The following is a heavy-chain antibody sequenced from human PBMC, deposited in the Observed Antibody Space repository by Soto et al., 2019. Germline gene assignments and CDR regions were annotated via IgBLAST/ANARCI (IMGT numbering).Heavy chain of an antibody. Sequence: WWSLRLSCSASVFTCSNAWMSWFRQAPGKGLEWVGRIKSKTDGGTTDYAAPVKGRFTISRDDSKNTLYLQMNSLKTEDTAVYYCTTAFFLRSYDAFDIWGQGTMVTVSS. D-gene: IGHD4-17*01. J-gene: IGHJ3*02. CDR3: TTAFFLRSYDAFDI. V-gene: IGHV3-15*01. CDR2: IKSKTDGGTT. CDR1: VFTCSNAW.